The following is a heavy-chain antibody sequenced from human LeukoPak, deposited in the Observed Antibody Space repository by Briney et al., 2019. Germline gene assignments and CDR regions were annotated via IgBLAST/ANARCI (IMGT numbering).Heavy chain of an antibody. J-gene: IGHJ4*02. D-gene: IGHD5-18*01. CDR2: ITNGGSTI. Sequence: GGSLRLSCAASGFTFSDYKMSWVSQAPGEGRGWVSYITNGGSTIHHADSVKGRFTISRDNAKKTLYLQMNSLRAEDTAVYYCARDRSGNGYSYGYGYWGQGTLVTVSS. CDR1: GFTFSDYK. V-gene: IGHV3-11*01. CDR3: ARDRSGNGYSYGYGY.